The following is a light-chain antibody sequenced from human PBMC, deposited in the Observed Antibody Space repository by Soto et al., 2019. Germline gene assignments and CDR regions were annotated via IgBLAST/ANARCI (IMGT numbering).Light chain of an antibody. Sequence: QSVLTQPPSVSGAPGQRVTISCSGSYSNIGAGFEVHWYQQVPGTAPKLLVSGHNNRPSGVPDRFFGSKSGTSASLAISGLQFEDEADYYCAAWDDSLKGVVFGGGTKLTVL. CDR2: GHN. V-gene: IGLV1-40*01. CDR1: YSNIGAGFE. J-gene: IGLJ2*01. CDR3: AAWDDSLKGVV.